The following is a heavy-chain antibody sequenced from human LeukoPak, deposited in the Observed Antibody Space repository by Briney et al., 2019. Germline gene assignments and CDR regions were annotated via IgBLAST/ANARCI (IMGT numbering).Heavy chain of an antibody. J-gene: IGHJ4*02. Sequence: GGSLRLSCAASGFTFSSYWMHLVRQAPGKGLVWVSRINSDGSSTSYADSVKGRFTISRDNSKNTLYPQMNSLRAEDTAVYYCAKEGTGEFDYWGQGTLVTVSS. V-gene: IGHV3-74*01. D-gene: IGHD7-27*01. CDR3: AKEGTGEFDY. CDR2: INSDGSST. CDR1: GFTFSSYW.